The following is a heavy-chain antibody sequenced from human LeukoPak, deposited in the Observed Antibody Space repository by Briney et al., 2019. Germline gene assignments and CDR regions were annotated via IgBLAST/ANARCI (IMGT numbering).Heavy chain of an antibody. D-gene: IGHD2-15*01. CDR2: ISAYNGNT. CDR3: ARVDIVVVVAATLDY. CDR1: GYTFTSYG. Sequence: ASVKVSCKASGYTFTSYGISWVRQAPGQGLEWMGWISAYNGNTNYAQKLQGRVTMTTDTSTSTAYMELRSLRSDDTAVYYRARVDIVVVVAATLDYWGQGTLVTVSS. J-gene: IGHJ4*02. V-gene: IGHV1-18*01.